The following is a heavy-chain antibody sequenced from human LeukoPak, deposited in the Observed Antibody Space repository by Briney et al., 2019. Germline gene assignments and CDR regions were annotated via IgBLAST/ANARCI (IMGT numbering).Heavy chain of an antibody. CDR3: AKDFTANYDFWSGYPH. CDR1: GFTFSNYA. J-gene: IGHJ4*02. D-gene: IGHD3-3*01. CDR2: ISGSGGST. Sequence: GGSLRLSCAASGFTFSNYAMSWVRQAPGKGLDWVSAISGSGGSTYYADSVKGRFTISRDNSKNTLYLQMTSLRAEDTAVYYCAKDFTANYDFWSGYPHWGQGTLVTVSS. V-gene: IGHV3-23*01.